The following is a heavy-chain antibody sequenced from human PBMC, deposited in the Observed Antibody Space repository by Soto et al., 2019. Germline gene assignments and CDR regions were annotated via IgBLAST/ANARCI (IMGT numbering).Heavy chain of an antibody. D-gene: IGHD3-22*01. Sequence: EVQLLESGGGLVQPGGSLRLSCAACGFTFSSYAMSWVRQAPGKGLEWVSAISGSGGSTYYADSVKGRFTISRDNSKNTLYLQMNSLRAEDTAVYYCAKVMHYYDSSGYYYDWGQGTLVTVSS. V-gene: IGHV3-23*01. CDR2: ISGSGGST. CDR3: AKVMHYYDSSGYYYD. CDR1: GFTFSSYA. J-gene: IGHJ4*02.